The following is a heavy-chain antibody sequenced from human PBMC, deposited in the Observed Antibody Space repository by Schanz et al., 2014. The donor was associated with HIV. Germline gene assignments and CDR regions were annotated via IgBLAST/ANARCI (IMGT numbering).Heavy chain of an antibody. CDR3: ARGPKWEGLMDV. J-gene: IGHJ6*02. D-gene: IGHD1-26*01. V-gene: IGHV1-8*01. Sequence: QVQLVQSGAEVKKPGASVKVSCKASGYTFTNYDINWVRQATGQGLEWMGWMNPNSGNTGYAQMFQVRVTMTRDTSISTACLEVDSLKSEDTAVYYCARGPKWEGLMDVWGQGTTVIVSS. CDR2: MNPNSGNT. CDR1: GYTFTNYD.